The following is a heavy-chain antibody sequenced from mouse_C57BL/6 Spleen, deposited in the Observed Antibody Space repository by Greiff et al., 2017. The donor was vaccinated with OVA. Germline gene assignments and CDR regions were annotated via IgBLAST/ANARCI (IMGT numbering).Heavy chain of an antibody. Sequence: DVMLVESGGGLVKPGGSLKLSCAASGFTFSSYTMSWVRQTPEKRLEWVATISGGGGNTYYPDSVKGRFTISRDNAKNTLYLQMSSLRSEDTALYYCARHPRYFDYWGQGTTLTVSS. J-gene: IGHJ2*01. CDR1: GFTFSSYT. CDR3: ARHPRYFDY. CDR2: ISGGGGNT. V-gene: IGHV5-9*01.